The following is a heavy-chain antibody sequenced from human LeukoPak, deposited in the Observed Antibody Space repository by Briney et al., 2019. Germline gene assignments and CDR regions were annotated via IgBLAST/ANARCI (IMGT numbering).Heavy chain of an antibody. Sequence: SVKVSCKASGGTFSSYAISWVRQAPRQGLEWMGRIIPIFGTANYARKFQGRVTITTDESTSTAYMELSSLRSEDTAAYYCARDLATFDDYWGQGTLVTVSS. CDR1: GGTFSSYA. CDR2: IIPIFGTA. CDR3: ARDLATFDDY. J-gene: IGHJ4*02. D-gene: IGHD3-16*01. V-gene: IGHV1-69*05.